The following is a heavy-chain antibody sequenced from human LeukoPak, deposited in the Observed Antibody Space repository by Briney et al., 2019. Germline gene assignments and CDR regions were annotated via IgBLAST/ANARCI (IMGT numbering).Heavy chain of an antibody. CDR2: INHSGST. V-gene: IGHV4-34*01. CDR1: GGSFSGYY. D-gene: IGHD3-10*01. Sequence: PSETLSLTCAVYGGSFSGYYWSWIRQPPGKGLEWIGEINHSGSTNYNPSLKSRVTISVDTSKNQFSLKLSSVTAADTAVYYCARGRVGTYYYGSGSYYNHIWFDPWGQGTLVTVSS. CDR3: ARGRVGTYYYGSGSYYNHIWFDP. J-gene: IGHJ5*02.